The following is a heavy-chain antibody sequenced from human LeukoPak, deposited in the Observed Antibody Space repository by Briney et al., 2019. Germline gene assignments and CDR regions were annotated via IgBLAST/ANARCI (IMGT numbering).Heavy chain of an antibody. V-gene: IGHV3-13*01. CDR2: IGTAGDT. CDR3: ARAKRYSGSPDY. Sequence: PGGSLRLSCAASGFTFSSYDMHWVRQATGKGLEWVSAIGTAGDTYYPGSVKGRFTISRENAENSLYLQMNSLRAGDTAVYYCARAKRYSGSPDYWGQGTLVTVSS. D-gene: IGHD1-26*01. J-gene: IGHJ4*02. CDR1: GFTFSSYD.